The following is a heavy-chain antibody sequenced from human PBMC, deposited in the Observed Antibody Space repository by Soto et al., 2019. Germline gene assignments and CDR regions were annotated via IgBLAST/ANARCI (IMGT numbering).Heavy chain of an antibody. CDR1: GFTFSSYV. V-gene: IGHV3-23*01. Sequence: PGGSLRLSCAASGFTFSSYVMSWVRQTPGKGLEWVSSISGIGGSTYYADSVKGRFTISRDNSKNTLYLLMNSLRGEDTAAYYCAKGEDGYDINWFDPWGQGALVTVS. J-gene: IGHJ5*02. CDR3: AKGEDGYDINWFDP. D-gene: IGHD5-12*01. CDR2: ISGIGGST.